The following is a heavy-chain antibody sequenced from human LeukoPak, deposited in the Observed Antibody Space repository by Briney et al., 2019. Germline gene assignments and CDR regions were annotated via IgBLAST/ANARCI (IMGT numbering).Heavy chain of an antibody. CDR2: INHSGST. Sequence: SETLSLICAVYGGSFSGYYWSWIRQPPGKGLEWIGEINHSGSTNYNPSLKSRVTISVDTSKNQFSLKLSSVTAADTAVYYCARGGVTYFDYWGQGTLVTVSS. CDR1: GGSFSGYY. J-gene: IGHJ4*02. V-gene: IGHV4-34*01. D-gene: IGHD4-11*01. CDR3: ARGGVTYFDY.